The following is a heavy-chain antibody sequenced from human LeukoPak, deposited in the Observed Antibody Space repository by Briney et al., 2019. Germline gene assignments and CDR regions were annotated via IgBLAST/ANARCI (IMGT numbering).Heavy chain of an antibody. CDR2: INPNSGGT. J-gene: IGHJ5*02. CDR3: ARDLVLWFGELFNWFDP. Sequence: ASVKVSCKASGYTFTGYYMHWVRQAPGQGRERMGWINPNSGGTNYAQKFQGRVTMTRDTSISTAYMELSRLRSDDTAVYYCARDLVLWFGELFNWFDPWGQGTLVTVSS. V-gene: IGHV1-2*02. CDR1: GYTFTGYY. D-gene: IGHD3-10*01.